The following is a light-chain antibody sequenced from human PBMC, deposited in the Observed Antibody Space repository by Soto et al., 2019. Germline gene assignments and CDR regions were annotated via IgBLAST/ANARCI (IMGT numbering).Light chain of an antibody. CDR3: QQSSNWPRT. V-gene: IGKV3-15*01. CDR2: GAS. Sequence: EIVMTQSPATLSVSPGERVTLSCRASQFISNSLAWYQQRPGQPPRLLIYGASTRAAGISARFSGSGSGTEFTLTISSLQSEDFAVYYCQQSSNWPRTFGKGTKVDIK. CDR1: QFISNS. J-gene: IGKJ1*01.